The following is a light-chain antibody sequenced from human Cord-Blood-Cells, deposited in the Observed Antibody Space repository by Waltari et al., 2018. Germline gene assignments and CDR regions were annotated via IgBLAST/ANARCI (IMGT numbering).Light chain of an antibody. CDR2: YDS. Sequence: SYVLTQPPSVSVAPGKTARITCGGNNIGSKSVHWYQQKPGQAPVPVIYYDSDRPSGIPERFSGSNSGNTATLTISRVEAGDEADYCCQVWDSSSDHPVFGGGTKLTVL. J-gene: IGLJ2*01. CDR1: NIGSKS. CDR3: QVWDSSSDHPV. V-gene: IGLV3-21*04.